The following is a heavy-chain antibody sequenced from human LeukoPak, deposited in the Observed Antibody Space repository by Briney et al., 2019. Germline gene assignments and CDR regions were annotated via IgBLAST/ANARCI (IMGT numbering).Heavy chain of an antibody. Sequence: GGSLRLSCAASEFTFNRYWMSWVRQAPGKGLQWXAXIKHDGSEAHYVDSVKGRFTISRDNAKSSLSLQMNSLNVDDTGVYFCTRDALFGSGRTHLDFWSQGTLVSVSS. J-gene: IGHJ4*02. CDR3: TRDALFGSGRTHLDF. CDR2: IKHDGSEA. D-gene: IGHD3-10*01. CDR1: EFTFNRYW. V-gene: IGHV3-7*04.